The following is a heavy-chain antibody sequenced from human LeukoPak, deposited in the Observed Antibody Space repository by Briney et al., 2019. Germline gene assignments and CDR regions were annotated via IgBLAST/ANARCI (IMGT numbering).Heavy chain of an antibody. D-gene: IGHD6-19*01. Sequence: ASVKVSCKASGYTFTGYYMHWVRQAPGQGLEWMGWINPNSGGTNYAQKFQGRVTITRDTSISTAYMELSRLRSDDTAVYYCARNGYSSGWYGSGFDYWGQGTLVTVSS. CDR3: ARNGYSSGWYGSGFDY. J-gene: IGHJ4*02. CDR1: GYTFTGYY. CDR2: INPNSGGT. V-gene: IGHV1-2*02.